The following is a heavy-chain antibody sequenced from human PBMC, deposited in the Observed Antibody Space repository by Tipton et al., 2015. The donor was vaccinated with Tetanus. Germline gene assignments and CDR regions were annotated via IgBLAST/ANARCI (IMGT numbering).Heavy chain of an antibody. CDR1: GYTFTSYG. CDR2: ISAYNGNT. Sequence: QLVQSGAEVKKLGASVKVSCKASGYTFTSYGISWVRQAPGQGLEWMGWISAYNGNTNYAQKLQGRVTMTTDTSTSTAYMELRSLRSDDTAVYYCAKDPRNGIAAAAWFDPWGQGTLVTVSS. V-gene: IGHV1-18*01. CDR3: AKDPRNGIAAAAWFDP. J-gene: IGHJ5*02. D-gene: IGHD6-13*01.